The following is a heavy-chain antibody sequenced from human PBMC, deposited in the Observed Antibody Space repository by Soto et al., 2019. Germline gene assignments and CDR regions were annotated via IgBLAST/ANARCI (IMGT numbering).Heavy chain of an antibody. D-gene: IGHD6-6*01. CDR2: IIPIFGTA. CDR3: ARGGSSSGGADY. V-gene: IGHV1-69*01. J-gene: IGHJ4*02. Sequence: QVQLVQSGAEVKKPGSSVKVSCKASGGTFSSYAISWVRQAPGQGLEWMGGIIPIFGTANYAQKFQGRVTITADEAQNTAYMELSSLRSEDTAVYYCARGGSSSGGADYWGQGTLVTVSS. CDR1: GGTFSSYA.